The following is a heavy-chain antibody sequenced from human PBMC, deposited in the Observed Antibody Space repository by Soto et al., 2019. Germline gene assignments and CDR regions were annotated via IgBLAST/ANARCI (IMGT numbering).Heavy chain of an antibody. J-gene: IGHJ5*02. CDR2: IVVGSGNT. CDR3: AADREIYDYVWGSYRYSWFDP. Sequence: QMQLVQSGPEVKKPGTSVKVSCKASGFTFTSSAMQWVRQARGQRLEWIGWIVVGSGNTNYAQKFQERVTITRDMSTSTAYMELSSLRSEDTAVYYCAADREIYDYVWGSYRYSWFDPWGQGTLVTVSS. D-gene: IGHD3-16*02. V-gene: IGHV1-58*02. CDR1: GFTFTSSA.